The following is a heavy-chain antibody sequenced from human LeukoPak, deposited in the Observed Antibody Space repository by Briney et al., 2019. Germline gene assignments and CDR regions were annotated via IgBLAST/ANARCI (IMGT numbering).Heavy chain of an antibody. V-gene: IGHV6-1*01. D-gene: IGHD5-18*01. CDR3: AREQNWIPPGPRKYYYYMDV. CDR1: GDSVSSNSAA. Sequence: SQTLSLTCAISGDSVSSNSAAWNWIRQSPSRGLEWLGRTYYRSKWYNDYAVSVKSRITINPDTSKNQFSLQLNSVTPEDTAVYYCAREQNWIPPGPRKYYYYMDVWGKGTTVTVSS. J-gene: IGHJ6*03. CDR2: TYYRSKWYN.